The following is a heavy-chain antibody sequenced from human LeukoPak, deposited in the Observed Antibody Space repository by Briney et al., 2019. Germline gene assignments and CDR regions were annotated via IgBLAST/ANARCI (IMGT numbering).Heavy chain of an antibody. CDR1: GFTFSSYS. Sequence: PGGSLRLSCAASGFTFSSYSMNWVRQAPGKGLEWVSYISSSGSTIYYADSVKGRFTISRDNSKNTLYLQMNSLRAEDTAVYYCAKGGSGWYTGFWFDPWGQGTLVTVSS. CDR3: AKGGSGWYTGFWFDP. CDR2: ISSSGSTI. V-gene: IGHV3-48*01. J-gene: IGHJ5*02. D-gene: IGHD6-19*01.